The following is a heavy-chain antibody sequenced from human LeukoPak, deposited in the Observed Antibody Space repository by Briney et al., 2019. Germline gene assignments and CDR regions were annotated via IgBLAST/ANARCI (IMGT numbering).Heavy chain of an antibody. Sequence: GESLKISCKGSGYRFTNYWIGWVRQMLGKGLEWMGIINPDDSDTRYSPSFRGQVSMSADESISTAYLQWSSLKASDTAMYYCARHVKDSTSSRQFDPWGRGTLVTVSS. J-gene: IGHJ5*02. CDR1: GYRFTNYW. V-gene: IGHV5-51*01. D-gene: IGHD2/OR15-2a*01. CDR3: ARHVKDSTSSRQFDP. CDR2: INPDDSDT.